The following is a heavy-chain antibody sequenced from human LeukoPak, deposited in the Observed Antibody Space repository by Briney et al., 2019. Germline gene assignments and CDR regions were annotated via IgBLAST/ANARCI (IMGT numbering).Heavy chain of an antibody. V-gene: IGHV4-59*02. CDR1: GGSVSTYY. Sequence: SETLSLTCTVSGGSVSTYYWGWIRQPPGKGLEWIGYVSSNEGTNYNPSLKSRVTILVDTSKNQFSLKVSSVTAADTAVYYCATGMRYFDWSIPYFDYWGQGTLVTVSS. D-gene: IGHD3-9*01. CDR3: ATGMRYFDWSIPYFDY. J-gene: IGHJ4*02. CDR2: VSSNEGT.